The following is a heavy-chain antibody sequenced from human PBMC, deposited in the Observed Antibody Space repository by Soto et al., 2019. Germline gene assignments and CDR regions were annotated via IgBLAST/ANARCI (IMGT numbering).Heavy chain of an antibody. CDR2: INSDGSST. D-gene: IGHD6-13*01. Sequence: LRLSCAASGFTFSSYWMHWVRQAPGKGLVWVSRINSDGSSTNYADFVKGRFAISRDNAKNTLYLQMSSLRAEDTAVYYCARGFSAGKGSPPDFWGQGSLVTVSS. CDR3: ARGFSAGKGSPPDF. V-gene: IGHV3-74*01. CDR1: GFTFSSYW. J-gene: IGHJ4*02.